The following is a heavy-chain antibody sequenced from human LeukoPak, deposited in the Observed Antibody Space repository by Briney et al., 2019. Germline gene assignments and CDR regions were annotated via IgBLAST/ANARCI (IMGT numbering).Heavy chain of an antibody. D-gene: IGHD1/OR15-1a*01. V-gene: IGHV4-59*08. CDR2: IYYGGST. Sequence: PSETLSLTCTVSGGSISSYYWSWIRQPPGKGLEWIGYIYYGGSTNYNPSLKSRVTISVDTSKNQFSLKLSSVTAADTAVYYCARHHNWDNYYYYGMDVWGQGTTVTVSS. J-gene: IGHJ6*02. CDR1: GGSISSYY. CDR3: ARHHNWDNYYYYGMDV.